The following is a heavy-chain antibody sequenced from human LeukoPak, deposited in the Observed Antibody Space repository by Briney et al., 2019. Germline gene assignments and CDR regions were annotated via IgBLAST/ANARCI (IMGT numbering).Heavy chain of an antibody. CDR1: GFTFSSYD. CDR2: IGIAGDT. Sequence: GGSLRLSCAASGFTFSSYDMHWVRQATGRGLEWVSAIGIAGDTYYPGSVKGRFTISRENAKNSLYLQMNSLRAGDTAMYYCARERYTMVRGVTTNYYGMDVWGQGTPVTVSS. D-gene: IGHD3-10*01. CDR3: ARERYTMVRGVTTNYYGMDV. V-gene: IGHV3-13*04. J-gene: IGHJ6*02.